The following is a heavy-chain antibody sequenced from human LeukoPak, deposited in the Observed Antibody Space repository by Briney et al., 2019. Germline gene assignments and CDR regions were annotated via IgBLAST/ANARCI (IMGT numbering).Heavy chain of an antibody. Sequence: GGSLRLSCAASGFTFSGYWMHWVRQAPGKGLVWVSRIDYDGSSTIYADSVTGRFTLSGDNAKNTLYLQMNSLRAEDTAVYYCARDGGVGAKGAFDIWGQGTLVTVSA. CDR3: ARDGGVGAKGAFDI. J-gene: IGHJ3*02. D-gene: IGHD1-26*01. CDR2: IDYDGSST. CDR1: GFTFSGYW. V-gene: IGHV3-74*01.